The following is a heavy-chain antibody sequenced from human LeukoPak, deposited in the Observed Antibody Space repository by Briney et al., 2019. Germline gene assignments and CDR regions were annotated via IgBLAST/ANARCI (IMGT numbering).Heavy chain of an antibody. CDR3: ARAKWGSDFDY. V-gene: IGHV3-66*02. CDR2: IYSGGST. Sequence: PGGSLRLSCAAPGFTVSSNYMSWVRQAPGKGLEWVSVIYSGGSTYYADSVKGRFTISRDNSKNTLYLQMNSLRAEDTAVYYCARAKWGSDFDYWGQGTLVTVSS. D-gene: IGHD1-26*01. CDR1: GFTVSSNY. J-gene: IGHJ4*02.